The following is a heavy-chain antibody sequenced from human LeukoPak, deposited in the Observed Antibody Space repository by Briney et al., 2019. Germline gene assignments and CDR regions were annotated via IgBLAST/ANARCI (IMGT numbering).Heavy chain of an antibody. CDR2: IYPGDSDS. CDR1: GYSFTSYW. D-gene: IGHD2-21*02. V-gene: IGHV5-51*01. Sequence: ESLKISCKGSGYSFTSYWIGRVRQMPGKGLEWMGIIYPGDSDSRQSPSLRGQVTISADKSINTAYLQWNSLKASDTAMYYCARGHHVVVATATWASDAFDLWGQGTMVTVSS. J-gene: IGHJ3*01. CDR3: ARGHHVVVATATWASDAFDL.